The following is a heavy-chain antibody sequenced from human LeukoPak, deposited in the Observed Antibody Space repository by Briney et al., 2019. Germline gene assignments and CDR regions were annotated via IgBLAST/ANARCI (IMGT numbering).Heavy chain of an antibody. CDR2: ISVSGGGT. Sequence: PGGFLRLSCAASGFTFSSYAMSWVRQAPGKGLEWVSAISVSGGGTYYADSVKGRFIISRDNSKNTLYMQMNSLRAEDTAIYYCAKVDVGYYFEYWGQGTLVTVSS. J-gene: IGHJ4*02. CDR3: AKVDVGYYFEY. D-gene: IGHD1-26*01. V-gene: IGHV3-23*01. CDR1: GFTFSSYA.